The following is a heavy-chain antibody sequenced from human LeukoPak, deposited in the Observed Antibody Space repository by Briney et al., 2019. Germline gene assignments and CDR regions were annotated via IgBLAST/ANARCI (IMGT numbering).Heavy chain of an antibody. J-gene: IGHJ6*03. CDR1: GYTFTSYT. CDR2: INTGNGNT. V-gene: IGHV1-3*03. D-gene: IGHD3-9*01. CDR3: ARGGRYFDWSILWNLRLYMDV. Sequence: GASVKVSCKASGYTFTSYTMHWVRQAPGQRLEWMGWINTGNGNTKYSQEFQGRVTITRDTSASTAYMELSSLRSEDTAVYYCARGGRYFDWSILWNLRLYMDVWGKGTTVTVSS.